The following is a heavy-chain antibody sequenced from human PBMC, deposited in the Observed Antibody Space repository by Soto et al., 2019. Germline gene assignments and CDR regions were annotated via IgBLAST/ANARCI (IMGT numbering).Heavy chain of an antibody. V-gene: IGHV4-34*01. D-gene: IGHD3-10*01. Sequence: GSLRLSCAASGFTFSSYAMSWVRQPPGKGLEWIGEINHSGSTNYNPSLKSRVTISVDTSKNQFSLKLSSVTAADTAVYYCARSHMYYYGSGSLYWFDPWGQGTLVTVSS. CDR2: INHSGST. CDR3: ARSHMYYYGSGSLYWFDP. J-gene: IGHJ5*02. CDR1: GFTFSSYA.